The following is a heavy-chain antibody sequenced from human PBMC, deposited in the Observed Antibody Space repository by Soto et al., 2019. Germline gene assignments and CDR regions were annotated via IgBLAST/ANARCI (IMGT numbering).Heavy chain of an antibody. Sequence: GASVKVSCTASGGTLSSYTISWVRQAPGQGLEWMGRIIPILGIANYAQKFQGRVTITADKSTSTAYMELSSLRSEDTAVYYCARDPSAGDSAGYWGQGTLVTVSS. CDR3: ARDPSAGDSAGY. V-gene: IGHV1-69*04. CDR1: GGTLSSYT. J-gene: IGHJ4*02. D-gene: IGHD2-21*01. CDR2: IIPILGIA.